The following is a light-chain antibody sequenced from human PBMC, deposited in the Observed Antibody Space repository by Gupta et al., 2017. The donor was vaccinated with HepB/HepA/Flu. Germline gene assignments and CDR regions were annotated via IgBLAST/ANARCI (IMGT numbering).Light chain of an antibody. CDR2: GAS. CDR1: QSVSSSY. V-gene: IGKV3-20*01. Sequence: EIVLTQSPGTLSLSAGDRATLSCRASQSVSSSYLAWYQQRPGQAPRLLIHGASSRATGISDRFSGSGSGADFTLTISRLEPEDFAVYYCQQYGSSPWTFGQGTMVEI. CDR3: QQYGSSPWT. J-gene: IGKJ1*01.